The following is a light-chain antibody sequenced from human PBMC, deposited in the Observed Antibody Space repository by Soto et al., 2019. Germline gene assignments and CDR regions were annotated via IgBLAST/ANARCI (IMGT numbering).Light chain of an antibody. CDR1: SSDVGAYNY. CDR2: EVS. Sequence: QSALTQPASVSGSLGQSITISCTGTSSDVGAYNYVSWYQQQPGKAPKLMISEVSNRPSGVSNRFSGSKSGNTASLIISGLQAEDEADYYCNSYTGTSALVFGTGTKVTVL. J-gene: IGLJ1*01. CDR3: NSYTGTSALV. V-gene: IGLV2-14*01.